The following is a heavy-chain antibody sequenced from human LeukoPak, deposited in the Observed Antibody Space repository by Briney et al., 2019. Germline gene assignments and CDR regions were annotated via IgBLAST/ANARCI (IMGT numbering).Heavy chain of an antibody. V-gene: IGHV3-23*01. D-gene: IGHD4-17*01. CDR2: ISGSGGNT. CDR3: ARDYTSHDYGDYGYFDY. Sequence: PGVSLRLSCAVSGFAFSSYAMNWVRQAPGKGLEWVSTISGSGGNTYYADSVKGRFTISRDNSKNTLYLQMNSLRAEDTAVYYCARDYTSHDYGDYGYFDYWGQGTLVTVSS. CDR1: GFAFSSYA. J-gene: IGHJ4*02.